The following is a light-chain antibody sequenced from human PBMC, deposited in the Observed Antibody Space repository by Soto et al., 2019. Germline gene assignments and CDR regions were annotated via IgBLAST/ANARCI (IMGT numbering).Light chain of an antibody. J-gene: IGLJ1*01. Sequence: QSVLTQPASVSGSPGQSITISCTGTSSDVGSYNYVSWYQQHPGKAPKLMIYEVSDRPSGISSRFSGPKSGNTASLTISGLQTEDEADYYCSSYTSSSTLVGTGTKV. CDR1: SSDVGSYNY. CDR2: EVS. CDR3: SSYTSSSTL. V-gene: IGLV2-14*01.